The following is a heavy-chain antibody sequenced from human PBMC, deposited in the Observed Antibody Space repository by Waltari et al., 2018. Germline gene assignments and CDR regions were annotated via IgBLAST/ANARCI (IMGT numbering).Heavy chain of an antibody. V-gene: IGHV3-23*01. CDR1: GFTFSSYA. J-gene: IGHJ4*02. D-gene: IGHD6-19*01. CDR2: ISGSGGST. CDR3: AKKGGWLVRETDY. Sequence: EVQLLESGGGLVQPGGSLRLSCAASGFTFSSYAMSWVRQAPGKGFGGGAVISGSGGSTYYADSVKGRFTISRDNSKNRLYLQMNSLRAEDTAVYYCAKKGGWLVRETDYWGQGTLVTVSS.